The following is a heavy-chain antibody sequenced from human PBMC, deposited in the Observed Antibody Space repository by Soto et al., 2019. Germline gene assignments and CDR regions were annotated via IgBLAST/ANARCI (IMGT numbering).Heavy chain of an antibody. Sequence: SETLSLTCTGSGGSISSGGHYWSWIRQHPGKGLEWIGYIYSSGNSYYNPSLKSRVTISVDTSKNQFSLNLRSVTAADTAVYYCARHYYDRSGYSLYYSDYWGQGTLVTVSS. CDR1: GGSISSGGHY. V-gene: IGHV4-31*03. CDR3: ARHYYDRSGYSLYYSDY. CDR2: IYSSGNS. J-gene: IGHJ4*02. D-gene: IGHD3-22*01.